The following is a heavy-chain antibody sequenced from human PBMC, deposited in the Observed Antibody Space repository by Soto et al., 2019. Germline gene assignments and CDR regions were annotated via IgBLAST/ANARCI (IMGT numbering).Heavy chain of an antibody. V-gene: IGHV3-73*02. D-gene: IGHD1-26*01. CDR3: ARLWSEREPNFDY. J-gene: IGHJ4*02. CDR2: IRSKANNYAT. Sequence: EVQLVESGGGLVQPGGSLKLSCAASGYTFSDSAMHWVRQASGKGLEWVGRIRSKANNYATVYGASVRGRFTISRDDSKNTAYLEMNSLKTEDTAVYYCARLWSEREPNFDYWGQGTLVSVSS. CDR1: GYTFSDSA.